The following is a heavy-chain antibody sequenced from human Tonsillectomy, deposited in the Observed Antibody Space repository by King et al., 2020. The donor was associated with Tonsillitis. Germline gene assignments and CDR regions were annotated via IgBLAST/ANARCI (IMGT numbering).Heavy chain of an antibody. V-gene: IGHV3-9*01. CDR1: GFTFDDYA. J-gene: IGHJ3*02. D-gene: IGHD4-17*01. CDR3: AKDMSVAVTGDAFDI. Sequence: VQLVQSGGGLVQPGRSLRLSCAASGFTFDDYAMHWVRQAPGKGLEWVSGISWNSGSIGYADSVKGRFTISRDNAKNSLYLQMNGLRAEDTALYYCAKDMSVAVTGDAFDIWGQGTMVTVSS. CDR2: ISWNSGSI.